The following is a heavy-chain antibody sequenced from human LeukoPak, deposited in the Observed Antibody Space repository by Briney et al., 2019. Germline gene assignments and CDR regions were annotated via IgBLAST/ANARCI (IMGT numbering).Heavy chain of an antibody. V-gene: IGHV1-2*04. Sequence: SVKVSFKGSGYMFTGFHFHWLRQAPGQGLEWMGWINTNSCEPHLTNRFQGWVTLTMDTSSSTASMYLTRQTSNDTAVYDCAKSGYYWGFDYWGQGTLVTVSS. CDR1: GYMFTGFH. CDR3: AKSGYYWGFDY. J-gene: IGHJ4*02. D-gene: IGHD5-12*01. CDR2: INTNSCEP.